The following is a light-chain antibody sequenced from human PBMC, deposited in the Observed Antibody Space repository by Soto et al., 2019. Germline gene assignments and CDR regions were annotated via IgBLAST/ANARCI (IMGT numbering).Light chain of an antibody. Sequence: QSALTQPPSASGSPGQSVRISCTGTRRDVGGYNYVAWYQQHPGKAPKLMIYEVTKRPSGVPDRFSGSKSGNTAFLTVSGLQPGDEADYYCSYYVGSDVFVFGTGTKLTVL. CDR1: RRDVGGYNY. CDR2: EVT. CDR3: SYYVGSDVFV. V-gene: IGLV2-8*01. J-gene: IGLJ1*01.